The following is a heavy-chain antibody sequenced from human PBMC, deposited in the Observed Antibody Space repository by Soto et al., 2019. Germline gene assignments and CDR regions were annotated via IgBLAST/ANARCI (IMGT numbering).Heavy chain of an antibody. CDR2: IYHIGST. Sequence: SETLSLTCAVSGGSISSSNWWSWVRQPPGKGLEWIGEIYHIGSTNYNPSLKSRVTISVDKSKNQFSLKLSSVTAADTAVYYCARVLLRGYEVGAPTQIDYWGQGTPVTVSS. CDR1: GGSISSSNW. V-gene: IGHV4-4*02. D-gene: IGHD1-26*01. J-gene: IGHJ4*02. CDR3: ARVLLRGYEVGAPTQIDY.